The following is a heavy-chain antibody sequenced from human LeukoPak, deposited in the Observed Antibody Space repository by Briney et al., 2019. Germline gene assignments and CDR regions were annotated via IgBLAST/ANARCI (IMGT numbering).Heavy chain of an antibody. CDR1: GYTFTSYA. Sequence: ASVKVSCKASGYTFTSYAMNWVRQAPGQGLEWMGWINTNTGNPTYAQGFTGRFVFSLDTSVGTAYLQISSLKAEDTAVYYCARAGIQLKSSRYYYYYGMDVWGQGTTVTVSS. J-gene: IGHJ6*02. V-gene: IGHV7-4-1*02. CDR2: INTNTGNP. CDR3: ARAGIQLKSSRYYYYYGMDV. D-gene: IGHD5-18*01.